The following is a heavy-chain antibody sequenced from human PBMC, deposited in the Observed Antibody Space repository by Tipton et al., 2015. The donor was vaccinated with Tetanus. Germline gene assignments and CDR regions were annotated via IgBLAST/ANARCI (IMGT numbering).Heavy chain of an antibody. CDR3: ARAGYSYDTGGSSLLAKIGSDY. D-gene: IGHD3-22*01. V-gene: IGHV3-21*01. CDR2: ISSSSSSI. CDR1: GFTLRTYS. Sequence: SLRLSCAASGFTLRTYSMNWVRQAPGKGLEWVSLISSSSSSIYYADSVKGRFTISRDNAKTSLFLQMTSLRAEDTAVYYCARAGYSYDTGGSSLLAKIGSDYWGQGPLVAVSS. J-gene: IGHJ4*02.